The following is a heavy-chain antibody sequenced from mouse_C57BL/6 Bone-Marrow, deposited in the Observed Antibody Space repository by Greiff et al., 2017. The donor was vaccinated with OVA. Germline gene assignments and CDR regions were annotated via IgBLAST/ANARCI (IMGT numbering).Heavy chain of an antibody. CDR1: GFTFSDYY. CDR2: INYDGSST. CDR3: ARDYGSSYAMDY. D-gene: IGHD1-1*01. Sequence: EVMLVESEGGLVQPGSSMKLSCTASGFTFSDYYMAWVRQVPEKGLEWVANINYDGSSTYYLDSLKSRFIISRDNAKNILYLQMSSLKSEDTATYYCARDYGSSYAMDYWGQGTSVTVSS. J-gene: IGHJ4*01. V-gene: IGHV5-16*01.